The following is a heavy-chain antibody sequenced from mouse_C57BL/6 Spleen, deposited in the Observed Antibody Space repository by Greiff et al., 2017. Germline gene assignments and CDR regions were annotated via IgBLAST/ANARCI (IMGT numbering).Heavy chain of an antibody. D-gene: IGHD2-5*01. CDR2: IHPNSGST. V-gene: IGHV1-64*01. Sequence: QVQLQQPGAELVKPGASVKLSCKASGYTFTSYWMHWVKQRPGQGLEWIGMIHPNSGSTNYNEKFKSKATLTVDKSSSTAYMQLSSLTSEDSAVYYCARDNSNYWYFDVWGTGTTVTVSS. CDR3: ARDNSNYWYFDV. CDR1: GYTFTSYW. J-gene: IGHJ1*03.